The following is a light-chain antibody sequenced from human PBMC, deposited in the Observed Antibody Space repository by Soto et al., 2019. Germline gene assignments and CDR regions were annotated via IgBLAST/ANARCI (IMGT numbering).Light chain of an antibody. CDR2: GNN. V-gene: IGLV1-40*01. CDR3: QSYDTGLGGYV. Sequence: QSVLTQPPSLSGAPGQRVTISCTGGSSNIGAGYDVQWYQQLPGTAPRLLIYGNNNRPSGVPERFSGSNSGTSASLAISGLQAEDELDYYCQSYDTGLGGYVFGTGTKVTVL. CDR1: SSNIGAGYD. J-gene: IGLJ1*01.